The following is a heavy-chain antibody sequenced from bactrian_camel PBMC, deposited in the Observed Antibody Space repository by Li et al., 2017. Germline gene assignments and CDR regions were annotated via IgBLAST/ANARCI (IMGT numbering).Heavy chain of an antibody. CDR1: GYPNSRNC. Sequence: VQLVASGGGSVQAGGFVRLSCQVSGYPNSRNCMGWFRQVSGKERERVAAISPGGSRTYYADSVEDRFTISQDNAKNTVYLQMNSLSPEDTAMYYCAARPEGTMGWVLDSSKYHYWGQGTQVTVS. V-gene: IGHV3S40*01. CDR3: AARPEGTMGWVLDSSKYHY. CDR2: ISPGGSRT. J-gene: IGHJ4*01. D-gene: IGHD5*01.